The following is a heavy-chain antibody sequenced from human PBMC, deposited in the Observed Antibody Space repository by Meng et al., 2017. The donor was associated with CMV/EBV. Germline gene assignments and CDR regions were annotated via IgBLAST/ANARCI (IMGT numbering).Heavy chain of an antibody. Sequence: QVQLVESGGGLVKPGGSLRLSCAASGFTFSDYYMSWIRQAPGKGLEWVSYISSSSSYTNYADSVKGRFTISRDNSKNTLYLQMNSLRAEDTAVYYCAKIPAARFDYWGQGTLVTVSS. D-gene: IGHD2-2*01. CDR3: AKIPAARFDY. V-gene: IGHV3-11*06. CDR2: ISSSSSYT. CDR1: GFTFSDYY. J-gene: IGHJ4*02.